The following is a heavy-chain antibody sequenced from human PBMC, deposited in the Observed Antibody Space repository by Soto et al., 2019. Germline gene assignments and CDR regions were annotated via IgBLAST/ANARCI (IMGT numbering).Heavy chain of an antibody. CDR3: ARVLGNDASDS. J-gene: IGHJ3*02. CDR1: GGSISSSNW. CDR2: IYHSGST. V-gene: IGHV4-4*02. D-gene: IGHD3-3*02. Sequence: QVQLQESGPGLVKPSGTLSLTCAVSGGSISSSNWWSWVRQPPGKGLEWIGEIYHSGSTNYNPSPKSRVTISVDKSMNPFSLTMSSVTAADTAVYYCARVLGNDASDSWGQGTMVTVSS.